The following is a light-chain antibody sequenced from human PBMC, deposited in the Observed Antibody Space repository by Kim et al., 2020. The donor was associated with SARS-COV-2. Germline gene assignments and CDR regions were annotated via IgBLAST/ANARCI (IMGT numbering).Light chain of an antibody. V-gene: IGLV3-1*01. CDR3: QAWDSSTAFYV. J-gene: IGLJ1*01. CDR1: KLGDKY. Sequence: SPEQTASITCSGDKLGDKYACLYQQKPGQSPVLVIYQDSKRPSGIPERFSGSNSGNTATLTISGTQAMDEADYYCQAWDSSTAFYVFGTGTKVTVL. CDR2: QDS.